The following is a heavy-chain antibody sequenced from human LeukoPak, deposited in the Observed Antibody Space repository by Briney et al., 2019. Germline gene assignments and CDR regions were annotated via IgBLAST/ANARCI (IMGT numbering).Heavy chain of an antibody. CDR3: ARAFLVSARPTYFDY. CDR2: ISSSSSYI. CDR1: GFTFSSYS. D-gene: IGHD6-6*01. V-gene: IGHV3-21*01. J-gene: IGHJ4*02. Sequence: PGGSLRLSYAASGFTFSSYSMNWVRQAPGKGLEWVSSISSSSSYIYYAGSVKGRFTISRDNAKNSLYLQMNSLRAEDTAVYYCARAFLVSARPTYFDYWGQGTLVTVSS.